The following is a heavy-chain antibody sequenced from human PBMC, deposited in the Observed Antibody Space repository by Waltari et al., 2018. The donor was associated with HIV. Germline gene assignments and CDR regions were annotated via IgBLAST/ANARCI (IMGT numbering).Heavy chain of an antibody. CDR1: GYTFTSCD. V-gene: IGHV1-8*01. CDR3: ARTFNGDLDY. D-gene: IGHD2-21*02. Sequence: QVPMVLSGAEVKKPRTSVKVSSTASGYTFTSCDINWVRKAHGQGLEWMGWMNPNSKKTGFAQKFQGRISMTRNTSIGTAYMELSSLRSLDTAVYYCARTFNGDLDYWGQGTLVTVS. J-gene: IGHJ4*02. CDR2: MNPNSKKT.